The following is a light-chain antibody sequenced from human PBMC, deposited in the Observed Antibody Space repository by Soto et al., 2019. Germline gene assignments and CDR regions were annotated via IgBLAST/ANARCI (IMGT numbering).Light chain of an antibody. V-gene: IGKV2-28*01. Sequence: DIGVTQSPLSLPVTPGEPASISFRSSQSLLHSNGYNYLDWYLQKPGQSPQLLIYLGSNRASGVPDRFSGSGSGTDFTLKISRVEAEDVGVYYCMQALQTPWTFGQGTKVDIK. J-gene: IGKJ1*01. CDR3: MQALQTPWT. CDR2: LGS. CDR1: QSLLHSNGYNY.